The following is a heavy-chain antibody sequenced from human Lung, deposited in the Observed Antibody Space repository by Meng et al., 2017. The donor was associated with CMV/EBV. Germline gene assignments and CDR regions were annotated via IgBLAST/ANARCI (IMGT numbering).Heavy chain of an antibody. V-gene: IGHV3-53*01. CDR1: GFTVSQNY. CDR2: IYSGGST. D-gene: IGHD1-1*01. Sequence: GESLKISCVASGFTVSQNYMTWVRQAPGKGLEWVSVIYSGGSTHYADSVKGRITLSRDSSKNTLYLQMNSLRVEDTAVYYCARGTMTHQDYWGQGTLVTVS. CDR3: ARGTMTHQDY. J-gene: IGHJ4*02.